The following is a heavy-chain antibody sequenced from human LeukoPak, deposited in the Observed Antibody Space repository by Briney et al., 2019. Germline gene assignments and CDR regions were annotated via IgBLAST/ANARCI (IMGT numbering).Heavy chain of an antibody. D-gene: IGHD3-16*02. CDR3: ARAFQSLGGLSLPDY. J-gene: IGHJ4*02. Sequence: ASVKVSCKASGYPFTNYVLNWVRRAPGQGLEWMGWINTNTGNPTYAQGFTGRFVFSLDTSVSTAYLQISSLKAEDTAVYFCARAFQSLGGLSLPDYWGQGTLVTVSS. CDR1: GYPFTNYV. CDR2: INTNTGNP. V-gene: IGHV7-4-1*02.